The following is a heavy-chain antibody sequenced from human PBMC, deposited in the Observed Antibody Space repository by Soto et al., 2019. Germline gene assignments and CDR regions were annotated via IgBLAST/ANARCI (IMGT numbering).Heavy chain of an antibody. CDR3: ARAAGRCSSTSCYEANYHYYMDV. D-gene: IGHD2-2*01. CDR1: GYTFTGYY. Sequence: ASVKVSCKASGYTFTGYYMHWVRQAPGQGLEWMGWINPNSGGTNYAQKFQGWVTVTRDTSISTAYMELSRLRSDDTAVYYCARAAGRCSSTSCYEANYHYYMDVWGKGTTVTVSS. J-gene: IGHJ6*03. CDR2: INPNSGGT. V-gene: IGHV1-2*04.